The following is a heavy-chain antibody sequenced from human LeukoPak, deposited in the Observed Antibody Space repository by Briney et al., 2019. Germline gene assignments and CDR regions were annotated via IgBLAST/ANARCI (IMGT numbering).Heavy chain of an antibody. CDR2: ISAYNGNT. J-gene: IGHJ4*02. D-gene: IGHD3-10*01. Sequence: ASVKVSCTASGYTFTSYGISWVRQAPGQGLEGMGWISAYNGNTNYAQKLQGRVTMTTDTSTSTAYMELRSLRSGDTAVYYCAREIWFGELCLGYWGQGTLVTVSS. CDR1: GYTFTSYG. CDR3: AREIWFGELCLGY. V-gene: IGHV1-18*01.